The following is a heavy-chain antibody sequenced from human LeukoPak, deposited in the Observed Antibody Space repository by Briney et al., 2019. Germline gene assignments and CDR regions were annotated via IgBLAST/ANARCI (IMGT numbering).Heavy chain of an antibody. D-gene: IGHD6-19*01. CDR2: ISSSGSTI. CDR1: GFTFSSYE. V-gene: IGHV3-48*03. Sequence: GGSLRLSCAASGFTFSSYEMNWVRQAPGKGLEWVSYISSSGSTIYYADSVKGRFTISRDNAKNSLYLQMNSLRAEDTAVYYCARDLDSSGWYGGDAFDIWGQGTMVTVSS. J-gene: IGHJ3*02. CDR3: ARDLDSSGWYGGDAFDI.